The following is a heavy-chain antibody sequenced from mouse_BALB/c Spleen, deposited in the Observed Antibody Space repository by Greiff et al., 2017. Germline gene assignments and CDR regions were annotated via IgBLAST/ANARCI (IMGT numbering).Heavy chain of an antibody. CDR1: GFTFSSYA. CDR3: ARQGYDEDYFDY. D-gene: IGHD2-2*01. Sequence: EVQGVESGGGLVKPGGSLKLSCAASGFTFSSYAMSWVRQTPEKRLEWVATISSGGSYTYYPDSVKGRFTISRDNAKNTLYLQMSSLRSEDTAMYYCARQGYDEDYFDYWGQGTTLTVSS. J-gene: IGHJ2*01. CDR2: ISSGGSYT. V-gene: IGHV5-9-3*01.